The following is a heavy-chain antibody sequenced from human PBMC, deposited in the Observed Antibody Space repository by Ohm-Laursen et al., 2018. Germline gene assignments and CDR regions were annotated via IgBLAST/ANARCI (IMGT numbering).Heavy chain of an antibody. CDR3: AKDPNQWLVSIDY. CDR1: GFTFNNYA. D-gene: IGHD6-19*01. V-gene: IGHV3-23*01. CDR2: ISAGGGST. J-gene: IGHJ4*01. Sequence: GSLRPCAASGFTFNNYAMSWVRQTPGKGLEWVSGISAGGGSTYYADSVRGRFTISRDNSKNTLYLQMNSLRADDTALYYCAKDPNQWLVSIDYWGQGTLVTVSS.